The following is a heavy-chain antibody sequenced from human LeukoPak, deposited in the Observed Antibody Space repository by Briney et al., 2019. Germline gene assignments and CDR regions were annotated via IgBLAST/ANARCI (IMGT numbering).Heavy chain of an antibody. CDR3: ARDSGNWNYGYYYMDV. J-gene: IGHJ6*03. D-gene: IGHD1-20*01. V-gene: IGHV3-48*01. CDR2: ISSSSSTI. Sequence: GGSLRLSCAASGFTFSGYSMNWVRQAPGKGLEWVSYISSSSSTIYLADSVKGRFTISRDNAQNSLYLQMNSLRAEDTAVYYCARDSGNWNYGYYYMDVWGKGTTVTVSS. CDR1: GFTFSGYS.